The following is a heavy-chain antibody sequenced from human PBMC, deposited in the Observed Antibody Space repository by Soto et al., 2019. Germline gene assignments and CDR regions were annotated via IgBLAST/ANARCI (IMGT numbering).Heavy chain of an antibody. D-gene: IGHD2-15*01. CDR2: VSIGGST. CDR1: GFTFSSYA. J-gene: IGHJ4*02. Sequence: GSLGLSCAVSGFTFSSYAMGWVRQGPGKGLEWVAVVSIGGSTHYADSVRGRFTISRDNSKNTLSLQMNSLTAEDTAVYFCAKRRGAGGHFDYWGQGALVTVSS. CDR3: AKRRGAGGHFDY. V-gene: IGHV3-23*01.